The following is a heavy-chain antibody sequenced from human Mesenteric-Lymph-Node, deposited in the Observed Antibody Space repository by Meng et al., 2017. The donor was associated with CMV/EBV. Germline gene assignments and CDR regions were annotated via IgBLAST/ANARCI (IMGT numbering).Heavy chain of an antibody. CDR3: AREGGRAYYFDY. V-gene: IGHV1-69*10. CDR2: IIPILGIA. D-gene: IGHD3-16*01. Sequence: SVKVSCKASGGTFSSYAISWVRQAPGQGLEWMGGIIPILGIANYAQKYQGRVTITADKSTSTAYMELSSLRSEDTAVYYCAREGGRAYYFDYWGQGTLVTVSS. J-gene: IGHJ4*02. CDR1: GGTFSSYA.